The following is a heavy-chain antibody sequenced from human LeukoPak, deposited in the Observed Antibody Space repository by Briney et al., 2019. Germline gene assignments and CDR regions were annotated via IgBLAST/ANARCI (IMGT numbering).Heavy chain of an antibody. CDR2: ITKSSSYV. CDR1: GSTFRTHS. J-gene: IGHJ4*02. Sequence: GGSLRLSCEASGSTFRTHSMNWVRQAPGKGLEWVSSITKSSSYVYYADSVKGRFTISRDNANNSLFLQMNNLGVDDTGVYYCARGSGVHVWGQGTLVIVSS. CDR3: ARGSGVHV. V-gene: IGHV3-21*04. D-gene: IGHD3-10*01.